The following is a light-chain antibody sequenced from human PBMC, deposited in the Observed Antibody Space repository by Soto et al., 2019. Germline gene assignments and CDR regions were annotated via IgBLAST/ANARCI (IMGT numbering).Light chain of an antibody. CDR2: GAS. CDR3: QQRGSWPRT. CDR1: QSVSSSY. V-gene: IGKV3D-20*02. J-gene: IGKJ2*01. Sequence: EIVLTQSPGTLSLSPGERATLSCRASQSVSSSYLAWYQQKPGQAPRLLIYGASSRATGIPDRFSGSGSGTDFTLTISSLEPEDFGVYYCQQRGSWPRTFGQVTTLEL.